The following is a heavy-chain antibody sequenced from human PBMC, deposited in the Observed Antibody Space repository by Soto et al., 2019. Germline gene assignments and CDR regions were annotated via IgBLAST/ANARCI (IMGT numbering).Heavy chain of an antibody. CDR2: IYSGGST. V-gene: IGHV3-53*02. D-gene: IGHD3-10*01. Sequence: EVQLVETGGGLIQPGGSLRLSCAASGFTVSSHYMSWVRQAPGKGLEWVSVIYSGGSTYYADSVKGRFTISRDNSKNTLYLQMNSLRAEDTAVYYCARGAGSGSYYNGGMDVWGQGTTVTVSS. CDR1: GFTVSSHY. J-gene: IGHJ6*02. CDR3: ARGAGSGSYYNGGMDV.